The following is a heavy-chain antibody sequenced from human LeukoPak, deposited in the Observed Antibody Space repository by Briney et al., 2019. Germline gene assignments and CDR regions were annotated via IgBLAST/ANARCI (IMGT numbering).Heavy chain of an antibody. D-gene: IGHD1-26*01. CDR1: GGTFSSYA. J-gene: IGHJ6*03. Sequence: SVKVSCKASGGTFSSYAISWVRQAPGQGLEWMGGIIPIFGTANYAQKFQGRVTITTDESTSTAYMELSSLRSEDTAVYYCARDAGLVGATTSYYYYYYYMDVWGKGTTVTVSS. CDR2: IIPIFGTA. CDR3: ARDAGLVGATTSYYYYYYYMDV. V-gene: IGHV1-69*05.